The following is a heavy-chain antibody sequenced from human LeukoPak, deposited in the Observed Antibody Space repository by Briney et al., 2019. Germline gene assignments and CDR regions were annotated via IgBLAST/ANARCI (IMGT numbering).Heavy chain of an antibody. CDR2: ISAYNGNT. D-gene: IGHD6-19*01. CDR3: AREGGIAVAGTSDY. Sequence: ASVKVSCKASGYTFNKYGISWVRQAPGQGLEWMGWISAYNGNTNYAQKLQGRVTMTTDTSTSTAYMELRSLRSDDTAVYYCAREGGIAVAGTSDYWGQGTLVTVSS. V-gene: IGHV1-18*01. CDR1: GYTFNKYG. J-gene: IGHJ4*02.